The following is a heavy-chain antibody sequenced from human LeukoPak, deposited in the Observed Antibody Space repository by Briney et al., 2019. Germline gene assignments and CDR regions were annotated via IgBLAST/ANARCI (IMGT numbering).Heavy chain of an antibody. V-gene: IGHV1-46*01. D-gene: IGHD5-18*01. CDR1: GYTFTHYY. Sequence: GASVKVSCKASGYTFTHYYIHWVRQAPGQGLEWMGIINPSGGSTDYAQKFQGRIALTKDTSTSTVYMEVYSLRSEDTAVYYCARSPYTYGSLFYLDYWGQGTLVTGSS. CDR2: INPSGGST. CDR3: ARSPYTYGSLFYLDY. J-gene: IGHJ4*02.